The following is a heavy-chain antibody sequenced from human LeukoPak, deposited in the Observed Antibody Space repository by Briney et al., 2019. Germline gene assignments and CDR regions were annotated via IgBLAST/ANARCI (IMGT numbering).Heavy chain of an antibody. V-gene: IGHV3-21*01. CDR1: GFTFSSYS. J-gene: IGHJ4*02. Sequence: GGSLRLSCAASGFTFSSYSMNWVRQAPGKGLEWVSSISSSSSYISYADSVKGRFTISRDNAKNSLYLQMNSLRAEDTAVYYCAREPSQAGTLWWSAVVAPPADYWGQGTLVTVSS. CDR2: ISSSSSYI. CDR3: AREPSQAGTLWWSAVVAPPADY. D-gene: IGHD2-21*01.